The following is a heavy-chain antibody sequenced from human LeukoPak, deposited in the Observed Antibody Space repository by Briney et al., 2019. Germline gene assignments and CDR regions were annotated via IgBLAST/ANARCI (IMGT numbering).Heavy chain of an antibody. CDR2: INPNSGGT. CDR3: ARGTYYYDRSGHFDY. CDR1: GYTFTGYY. D-gene: IGHD3-22*01. V-gene: IGHV1-2*06. Sequence: ASVKVSCKASGYTFTGYYMHWVRQAPGQGLEWMGRINPNSGGTNYAQKFQGRVTMTRDTSISTAYMELSRLRSDDTAVYYCARGTYYYDRSGHFDYWGQGTLVTVSS. J-gene: IGHJ4*02.